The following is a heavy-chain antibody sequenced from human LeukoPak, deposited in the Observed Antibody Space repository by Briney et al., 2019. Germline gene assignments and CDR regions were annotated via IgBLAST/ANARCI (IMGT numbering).Heavy chain of an antibody. CDR2: INPNSGGT. CDR1: GYTFTGYY. CDR3: ARTPEALNWGGIDY. Sequence: GASVKVSCKASGYTFTGYYMHWVRQAPGQGLEWMGWINPNSGGTNYAQEFQGRVTMTRDTSISTAYMELSRLRSDDTGVYYCARTPEALNWGGIDYWGQGTLVTVSS. V-gene: IGHV1-2*02. D-gene: IGHD7-27*01. J-gene: IGHJ4*02.